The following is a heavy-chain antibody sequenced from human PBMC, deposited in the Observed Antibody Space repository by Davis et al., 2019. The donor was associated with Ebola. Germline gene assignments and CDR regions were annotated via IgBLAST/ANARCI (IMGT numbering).Heavy chain of an antibody. CDR2: IENNGRTT. V-gene: IGHV3-74*01. D-gene: IGHD3-10*01. J-gene: IGHJ5*02. Sequence: HTGGSLRLSCAGSGFTFSRDWMHWVRQAPGKGLEWVSRIENNGRTTTYADSVKGRFTISRDNAKSMVYLEMTSLRDEDTAVYYCIRSYYGSYGWFDPWGQGTLVTVSS. CDR1: GFTFSRDW. CDR3: IRSYYGSYGWFDP.